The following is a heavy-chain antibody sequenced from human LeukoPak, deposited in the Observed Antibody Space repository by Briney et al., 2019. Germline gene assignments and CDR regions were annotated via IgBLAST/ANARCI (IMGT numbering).Heavy chain of an antibody. Sequence: GGSLRLSCAASVFTLSSYGMRWVREAPGKGLEWVPNIKQEGSEKYYVDSVKGRFTISRDNAKNSLYLKMQRVRGQDTAVYYCASAYRITLIVVPSGGAFDLWGQGTMVTVSS. V-gene: IGHV3-7*01. J-gene: IGHJ3*01. CDR3: ASAYRITLIVVPSGGAFDL. CDR2: IKQEGSEK. CDR1: VFTLSSYG. D-gene: IGHD3-22*01.